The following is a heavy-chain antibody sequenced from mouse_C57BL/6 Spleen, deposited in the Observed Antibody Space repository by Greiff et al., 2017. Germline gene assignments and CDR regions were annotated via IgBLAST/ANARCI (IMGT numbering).Heavy chain of an antibody. D-gene: IGHD2-4*01. CDR3: ARGAFYYDYDRGFAY. CDR2: ISSGSSTI. CDR1: GFTFSDYG. J-gene: IGHJ3*01. V-gene: IGHV5-17*01. Sequence: EVQRVESGGGLVKPGGSLKLSCAASGFTFSDYGMHWVRQAPEKGLEWVAYISSGSSTIYYADTVKGRFTISRDNAKNTLFLQMTSLRSEDTAMYYCARGAFYYDYDRGFAYWGQGTLVTVSA.